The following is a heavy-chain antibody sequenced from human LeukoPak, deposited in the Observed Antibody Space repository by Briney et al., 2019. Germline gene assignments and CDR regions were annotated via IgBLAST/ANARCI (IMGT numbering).Heavy chain of an antibody. CDR3: AKDRRTNFWPFDP. CDR2: IYSGGST. Sequence: GGSLRLSCAASGFTVSSNYMSWVRQAPGKGLEWVSVIYSGGSTYYADSVKGRFTISRDNSKNTLYLQMNSLRAEDTAVYYCAKDRRTNFWPFDPWGQGTLVTVSS. V-gene: IGHV3-53*01. D-gene: IGHD3-3*01. CDR1: GFTVSSNY. J-gene: IGHJ5*02.